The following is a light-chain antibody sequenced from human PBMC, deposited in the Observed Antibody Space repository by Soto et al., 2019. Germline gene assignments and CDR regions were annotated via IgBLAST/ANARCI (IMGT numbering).Light chain of an antibody. Sequence: SYELTQPPSVSVAPGKTAKITCWGTNIGSKSVHWYQQKPGQAPVLVIYHDSARPSGIPERFSGSNPGNTATLTISRVEAGDEADYYCHVWDSSSDHVVFGGGTKVTVL. CDR3: HVWDSSSDHVV. V-gene: IGLV3-21*04. J-gene: IGLJ2*01. CDR1: NIGSKS. CDR2: HDS.